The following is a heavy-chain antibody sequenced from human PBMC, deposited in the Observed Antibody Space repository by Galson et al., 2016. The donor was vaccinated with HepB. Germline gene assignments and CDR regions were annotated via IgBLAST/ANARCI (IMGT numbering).Heavy chain of an antibody. CDR3: APTLPRGKSWFPFDY. CDR2: ISPTSGYI. CDR1: GFTFSNYT. J-gene: IGHJ4*02. Sequence: SLRLSCAASGFTFSNYTMNWVRQAPGKGLQWVSSISPTSGYIYYADSLRGRFTISRDNAKNSLYLQMNSLRVEDTAVYYCAPTLPRGKSWFPFDYWGQGTLVTVSS. V-gene: IGHV3-21*01. D-gene: IGHD3-10*01.